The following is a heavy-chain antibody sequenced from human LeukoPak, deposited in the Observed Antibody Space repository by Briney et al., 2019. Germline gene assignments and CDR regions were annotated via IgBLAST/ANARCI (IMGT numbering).Heavy chain of an antibody. J-gene: IGHJ4*02. CDR1: GFTFSSYG. V-gene: IGHV3-33*01. D-gene: IGHD3-9*01. CDR3: ARGGNPYDILTGYCDY. Sequence: GRSLRLSCAASGFTFSSYGMHWVRQAPGKGLEWVAVIWYDGSNKYYADSVKGRFTISRDNSKNTLYLQMNSLRAEDTAVYYCARGGNPYDILTGYCDYWGQGTLVTVSS. CDR2: IWYDGSNK.